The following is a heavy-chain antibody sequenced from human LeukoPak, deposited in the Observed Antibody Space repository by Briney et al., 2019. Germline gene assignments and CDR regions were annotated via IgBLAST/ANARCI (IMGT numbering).Heavy chain of an antibody. Sequence: GRSLRLSCAASGFTFDDYAMHWVRQAPGKGLEWVSGISWNSGSIGYADSVKGRFTISRDNSKNTLYLQMNSLRAEDTAVYYCASGASIAVAGASDYWGQGTLVTVSS. V-gene: IGHV3-9*01. CDR1: GFTFDDYA. D-gene: IGHD6-19*01. CDR3: ASGASIAVAGASDY. J-gene: IGHJ4*02. CDR2: ISWNSGSI.